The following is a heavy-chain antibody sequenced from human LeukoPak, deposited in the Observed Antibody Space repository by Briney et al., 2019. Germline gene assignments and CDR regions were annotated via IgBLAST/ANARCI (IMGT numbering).Heavy chain of an antibody. D-gene: IGHD2-2*01. CDR2: ISAYNGNT. CDR1: GYTFTSYG. Sequence: ASVKVSCKASGYTFTSYGISWVRQAPGQGLEWMGWISAYNGNTNYAQKLQGRVTMTTDTSTSTAYMELRSLRSDDTAVYYCARGIPIVVVPAAIRDYYYYYYMDVWGKGTTVTVS. J-gene: IGHJ6*03. CDR3: ARGIPIVVVPAAIRDYYYYYYMDV. V-gene: IGHV1-18*01.